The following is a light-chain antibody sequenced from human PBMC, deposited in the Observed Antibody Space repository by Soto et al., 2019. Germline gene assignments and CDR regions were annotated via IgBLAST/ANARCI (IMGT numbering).Light chain of an antibody. CDR3: QQCGSSPQG. V-gene: IGKV3-20*01. CDR2: DAS. Sequence: EIVLTQSPGTLSLSPGERATLSCRASQSVSSNFLAWYQEKPGQAPRLLIYDASSRATGIPDRFSGSGSGTDSTLTISRLEPEDFAVYYCQQCGSSPQGFGGGTKV. J-gene: IGKJ4*01. CDR1: QSVSSNF.